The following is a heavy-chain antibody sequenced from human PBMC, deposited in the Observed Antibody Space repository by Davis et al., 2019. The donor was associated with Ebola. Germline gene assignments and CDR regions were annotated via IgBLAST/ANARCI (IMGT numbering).Heavy chain of an antibody. D-gene: IGHD1-26*01. J-gene: IGHJ4*02. CDR3: AKTNVMWELLH. Sequence: PGGSLRLSCAASGFIFSRYGIHWVRQAPGKGLEWVAFIRFDGILKYYADSVKGRFTISRDNSKNTLYLHMNSLRAEDTALYYCAKTNVMWELLHWGQGTQVTVSS. V-gene: IGHV3-30*02. CDR1: GFIFSRYG. CDR2: IRFDGILK.